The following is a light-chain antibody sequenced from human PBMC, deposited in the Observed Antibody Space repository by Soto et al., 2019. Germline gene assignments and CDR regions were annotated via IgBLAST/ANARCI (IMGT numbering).Light chain of an antibody. CDR3: QQYGGSPIT. J-gene: IGKJ5*01. Sequence: IVLTQSPGTLSLSPGERVTLSCRASQSVTTRLALYQHKPGQAPTLLMSGASNRASVVPLRFSGSGSGTDFTLPITSLEPEDFALYYCQQYGGSPITFGLGTRLEIK. CDR1: QSVTTR. CDR2: GAS. V-gene: IGKV3-20*01.